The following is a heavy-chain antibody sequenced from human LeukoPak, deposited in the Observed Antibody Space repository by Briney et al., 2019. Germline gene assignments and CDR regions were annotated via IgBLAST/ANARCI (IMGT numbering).Heavy chain of an antibody. Sequence: PGESLKIYCKGSGYSFTSYWIGWVRQMPGKGLEWKGIIYPGDSDTRYSPSFQGQVTISAVKSISTAYLQWSSLKASDTAMYYCARHRAPYYDFVWGSYHQNWFDPWGQGTLVTVSS. CDR2: IYPGDSDT. V-gene: IGHV5-51*01. D-gene: IGHD3-16*02. CDR1: GYSFTSYW. CDR3: ARHRAPYYDFVWGSYHQNWFDP. J-gene: IGHJ5*02.